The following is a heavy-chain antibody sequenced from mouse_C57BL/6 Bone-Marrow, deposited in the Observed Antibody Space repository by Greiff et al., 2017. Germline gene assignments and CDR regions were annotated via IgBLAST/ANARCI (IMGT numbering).Heavy chain of an antibody. CDR2: INPNNGGT. Sequence: VQLQQSGPELVKPGASVKISCKASGYTFTDYYMNWVKQSHGKSLEWIGDINPNNGGTSYNQKFKGKATLTVDKSSSTAYMELRSLTSEDSAVYYCARGGYDGYYDYFDYWGQGTTLTVSS. J-gene: IGHJ2*01. CDR3: ARGGYDGYYDYFDY. D-gene: IGHD2-3*01. V-gene: IGHV1-26*01. CDR1: GYTFTDYY.